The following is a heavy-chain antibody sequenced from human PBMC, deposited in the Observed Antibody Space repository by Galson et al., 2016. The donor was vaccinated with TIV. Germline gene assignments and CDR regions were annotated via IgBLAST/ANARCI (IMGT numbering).Heavy chain of an antibody. CDR3: SRGNWNYGMGGAMDV. V-gene: IGHV6-1*01. J-gene: IGHJ6*02. Sequence: CAISGDSVSGNTAAWNWVRQSPSRGLEWLGRTYYTSKWNTDYAVSVKGRIIIRPDPSINQIFLQLSSVIPDDTAVYYCSRGNWNYGMGGAMDVWGRGTTVTVSS. CDR1: GDSVSGNTAA. D-gene: IGHD1-7*01. CDR2: TYYTSKWNT.